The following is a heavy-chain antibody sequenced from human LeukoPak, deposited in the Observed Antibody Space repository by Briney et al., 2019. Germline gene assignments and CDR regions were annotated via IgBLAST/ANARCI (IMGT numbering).Heavy chain of an antibody. Sequence: GGSLRLSCAASGFTFSSYSMNWVRQAPGKGLEWVSCISSSSSYIYYADSVKGRFTISRDNAKNSLYLQMNSLRVEDAAVYYCARAHNWKYGTFDYWGQGTLVTVSS. CDR1: GFTFSSYS. D-gene: IGHD1-7*01. CDR3: ARAHNWKYGTFDY. V-gene: IGHV3-21*01. CDR2: ISSSSSYI. J-gene: IGHJ4*02.